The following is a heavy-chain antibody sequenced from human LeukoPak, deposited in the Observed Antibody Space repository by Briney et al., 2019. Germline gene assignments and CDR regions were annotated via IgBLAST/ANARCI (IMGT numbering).Heavy chain of an antibody. CDR3: ARGSDTGTSRFDY. CDR2: VSSSTTAN. D-gene: IGHD7-27*01. V-gene: IGHV3-48*01. CDR1: GFTFSSYW. Sequence: GGSLRLSCVASGFTFSSYWMHWVRQAPGKGLEWVSAVSSSTTANYYADSVKGRFTISRDNARNSLYLQMSSLRADDTAVYYCARGSDTGTSRFDYWGQGTLVTVSS. J-gene: IGHJ4*02.